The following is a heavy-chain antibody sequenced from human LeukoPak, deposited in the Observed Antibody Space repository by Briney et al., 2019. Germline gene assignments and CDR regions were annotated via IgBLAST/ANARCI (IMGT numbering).Heavy chain of an antibody. D-gene: IGHD3-10*01. CDR2: IYYSGST. CDR1: GGSISSGDYY. CDR3: ATFPLAMVRGVIITSDGNY. V-gene: IGHV4-31*03. Sequence: SETLSLTCTVSGGSISSGDYYWSWIRQPPGKGLEWIGYIYYSGSTYYNPSLKSRVTISVDTSKNQFSLKLSSVTAADTAVYYCATFPLAMVRGVIITSDGNYWGQGTLVTVSS. J-gene: IGHJ4*02.